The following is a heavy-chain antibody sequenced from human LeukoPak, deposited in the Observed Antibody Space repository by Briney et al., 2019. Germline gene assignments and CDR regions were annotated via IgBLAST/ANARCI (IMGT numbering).Heavy chain of an antibody. Sequence: GESLKISCKGSGYSFTNYWIAWVRQMPGKGLEWMGIIYPADSDTRYSPSFQGQVTISAGKSISTAYLQWSSLKASDTAMYYCARHYSSSSPFDYWGQGTLVTVSS. CDR3: ARHYSSSSPFDY. CDR2: IYPADSDT. CDR1: GYSFTNYW. J-gene: IGHJ4*02. V-gene: IGHV5-51*01. D-gene: IGHD6-6*01.